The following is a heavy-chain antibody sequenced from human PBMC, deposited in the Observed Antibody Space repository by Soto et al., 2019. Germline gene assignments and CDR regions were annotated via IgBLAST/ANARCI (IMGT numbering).Heavy chain of an antibody. Sequence: ASVKVSCKASGYTFTSYGISWVRQAPGQGLEWMGWISAYNGNTNYAQKLQGRVTMTTDTSTSTAYLELRSLRSDDTAVYYFSRAPCSGGSCYSVLYYGMDVWGQGTTVTVSS. J-gene: IGHJ6*02. CDR1: GYTFTSYG. V-gene: IGHV1-18*01. CDR2: ISAYNGNT. CDR3: SRAPCSGGSCYSVLYYGMDV. D-gene: IGHD2-15*01.